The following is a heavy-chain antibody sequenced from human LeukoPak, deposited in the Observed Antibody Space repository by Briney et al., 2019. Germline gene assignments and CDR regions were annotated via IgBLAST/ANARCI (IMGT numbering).Heavy chain of an antibody. Sequence: PGGSLRLSCAASGFTFSDYYMSWIRQAPGKGLEWVSYISSSGGAIYYADSVKGRFTIFRDNARNSLYLQMNSLRAEDTAVYYCARDKGDYHTSGSLFVFGGQGTLVTVSS. CDR2: ISSSGGAI. D-gene: IGHD3-22*01. CDR1: GFTFSDYY. V-gene: IGHV3-11*01. J-gene: IGHJ4*02. CDR3: ARDKGDYHTSGSLFVF.